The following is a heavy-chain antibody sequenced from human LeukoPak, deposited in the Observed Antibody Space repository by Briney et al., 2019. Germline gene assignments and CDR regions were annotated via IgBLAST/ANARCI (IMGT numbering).Heavy chain of an antibody. D-gene: IGHD2-21*01. CDR3: ARSLVIATHYYYYYMDV. V-gene: IGHV1-69*04. Sequence: ASVKVSCKASGGTFSSYAISWVRQAPGQGLEWMGRIIPILGIANYAQKFQGRVTITADKSTSTAYMELSSLRSEDTAVYYCARSLVIATHYYYYYMDVWGKGTTVTVSS. J-gene: IGHJ6*03. CDR2: IIPILGIA. CDR1: GGTFSSYA.